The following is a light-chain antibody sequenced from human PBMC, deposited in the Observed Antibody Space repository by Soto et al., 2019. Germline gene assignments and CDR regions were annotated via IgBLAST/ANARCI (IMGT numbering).Light chain of an antibody. J-gene: IGKJ1*01. V-gene: IGKV4-1*01. Sequence: DIVMTQSPDSLAVSLGERATINCKSSQSVLYSSNNKNYLAWYQQKPGQPPKLLIYWASTRESGVPDRFSGSGSGTDFTLNISSLQAEDVEVYYCQQYYSTPRTFGQGTKVEIK. CDR1: QSVLYSSNNKNY. CDR2: WAS. CDR3: QQYYSTPRT.